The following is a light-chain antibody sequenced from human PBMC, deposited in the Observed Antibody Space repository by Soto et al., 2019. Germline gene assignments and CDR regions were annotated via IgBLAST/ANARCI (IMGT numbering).Light chain of an antibody. CDR1: QSVSNN. CDR2: GAS. V-gene: IGKV3-15*01. J-gene: IGKJ1*01. CDR3: QQYNNWPRT. Sequence: EIVMTQSPATLSVSPGERATLSCRASQSVSNNLAWYQQKPGQAPRLLIYGASTRATDIPARFSGSGSGTEFTLTISSLLSEDFAVYYCQQYNNWPRTFGQGTKVEIK.